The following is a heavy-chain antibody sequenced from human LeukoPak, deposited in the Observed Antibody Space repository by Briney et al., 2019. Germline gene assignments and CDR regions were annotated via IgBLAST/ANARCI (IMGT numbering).Heavy chain of an antibody. J-gene: IGHJ3*02. CDR1: GFTVSSNY. V-gene: IGHV3-66*01. D-gene: IGHD3-22*01. CDR3: AREETYYYDSSGYRSGAFDI. Sequence: PGGSLRLSCAASGFTVSSNYMSWVRQAPGEGLEWVSVIYSGGSTYYADSVKGRFTTSRDNSKNTLYLQMNSLRAEDTAVYYCAREETYYYDSSGYRSGAFDIWGQGTMVTVSS. CDR2: IYSGGST.